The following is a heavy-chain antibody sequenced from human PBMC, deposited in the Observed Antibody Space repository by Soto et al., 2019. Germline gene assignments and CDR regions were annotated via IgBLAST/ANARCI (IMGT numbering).Heavy chain of an antibody. J-gene: IGHJ4*02. CDR1: GDTFTDYY. V-gene: IGHV1-46*01. D-gene: IGHD2-21*02. Sequence: QVQLMQSGAEVKKPGASVKVSCKASGDTFTDYYIHWVRQAPGQGLEWMGTVNPSGGHTTYAQHVLGRVTMTRDTSTSTLYMELTSLTSDDTAIYYCARGGPVVVVTAALDYWGQGTLVTVSS. CDR2: VNPSGGHT. CDR3: ARGGPVVVVTAALDY.